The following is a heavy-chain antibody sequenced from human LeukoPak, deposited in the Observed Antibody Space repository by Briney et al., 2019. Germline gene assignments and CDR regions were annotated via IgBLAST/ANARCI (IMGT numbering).Heavy chain of an antibody. Sequence: SETLSLTCSVSGGSVSSGSYYWSWIRQPPGKGLEWIGEINHSGSTNYNPSLKSRVTISVDTSKNQFSLKLSSVTAADTAVYYCARLGTSTYYYYGMDVWGQGTTVTVSS. D-gene: IGHD2-2*01. CDR2: INHSGST. V-gene: IGHV4-39*07. CDR3: ARLGTSTYYYYGMDV. CDR1: GGSVSSGSYY. J-gene: IGHJ6*02.